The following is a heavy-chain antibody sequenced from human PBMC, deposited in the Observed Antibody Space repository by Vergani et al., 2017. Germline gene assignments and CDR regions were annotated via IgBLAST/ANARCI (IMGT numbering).Heavy chain of an antibody. CDR1: GGTFSSYA. D-gene: IGHD2-15*01. Sequence: QVQLVQSGAEVKKPGSSVKVSCKASGGTFSSYAISWVRQAPGQGLEWMGGIIPIFGTANYAQKFQGRVTITADESTSTAYMELSSLRSEETAVYYCARAGIVVVVAANDYYMDVWGKGTTVTVSS. CDR3: ARAGIVVVVAANDYYMDV. V-gene: IGHV1-69*01. J-gene: IGHJ6*03. CDR2: IIPIFGTA.